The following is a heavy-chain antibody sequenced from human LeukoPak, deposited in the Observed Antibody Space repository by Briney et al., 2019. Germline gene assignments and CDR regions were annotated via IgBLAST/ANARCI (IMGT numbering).Heavy chain of an antibody. CDR3: AKEGIGGYDLESAFDI. CDR1: GFTFSSRW. D-gene: IGHD5-12*01. CDR2: VNSDESST. V-gene: IGHV3-74*01. Sequence: PGGSLRLSCAASGFTFSSRWMHWVRQAPGKGLVWVSHVNSDESSTNYADSVRGRFTISRDNTKNTLYLQMNSLRAEDTAVYYCAKEGIGGYDLESAFDIWGQGTMVTVSS. J-gene: IGHJ3*02.